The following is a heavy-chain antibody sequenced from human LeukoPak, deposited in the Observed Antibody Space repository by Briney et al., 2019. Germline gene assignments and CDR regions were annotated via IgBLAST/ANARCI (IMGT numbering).Heavy chain of an antibody. CDR3: ARVPQQLPYYCYYMVY. D-gene: IGHD6-13*01. Sequence: GGSLRLSRAASGFSFSSYSPNWVREAPGKGLEWVSSISSSSSYIYYADSVKGRFTISRDNDKNSLYLQMNSLRAEDTAVYYCARVPQQLPYYCYYMVYWGQGTTVTVSS. J-gene: IGHJ6*03. V-gene: IGHV3-21*01. CDR1: GFSFSSYS. CDR2: ISSSSSYI.